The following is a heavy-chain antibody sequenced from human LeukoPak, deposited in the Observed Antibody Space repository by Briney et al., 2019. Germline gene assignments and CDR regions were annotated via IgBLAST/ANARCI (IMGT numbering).Heavy chain of an antibody. V-gene: IGHV3-9*01. D-gene: IGHD3-16*01. CDR3: AKGWGEQLELAFDI. J-gene: IGHJ3*02. CDR1: GFTFDGYA. CDR2: ISWNSGSI. Sequence: PGRSLRLSCAASGFTFDGYATHWVRQAPGKGLEWVSGISWNSGSICYADSVKGRFTISRDNAKNSLYLQMNSLRAEDTALYNCAKGWGEQLELAFDIWGQGIMVTVSS.